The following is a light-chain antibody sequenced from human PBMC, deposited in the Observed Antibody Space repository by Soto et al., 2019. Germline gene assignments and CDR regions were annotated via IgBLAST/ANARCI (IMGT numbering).Light chain of an antibody. J-gene: IGLJ3*02. CDR2: EVG. V-gene: IGLV2-23*02. Sequence: QTVVTQPASVSGSPGQSITISCTGTSGDVGNFNLVSWYQQHPGKAPHLIIYEVGKRPSGVSSRFSGSKSGNTASLTISGLQAEDEGVYYCCAYAGGSVYVLFGGGTKLTVL. CDR3: CAYAGGSVYVL. CDR1: SGDVGNFNL.